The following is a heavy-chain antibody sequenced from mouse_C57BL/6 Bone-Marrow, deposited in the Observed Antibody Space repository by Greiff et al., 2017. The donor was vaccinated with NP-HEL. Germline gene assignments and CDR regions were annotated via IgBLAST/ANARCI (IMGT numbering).Heavy chain of an antibody. CDR3: ASTVVATNAMDY. CDR1: GYTFTSYW. V-gene: IGHV1-61*01. CDR2: IYPSDSET. D-gene: IGHD1-1*01. J-gene: IGHJ4*01. Sequence: QVQLQQPGAELVKPGASVKLSCKASGYTFTSYWMDWVKQRPGQGLEWIGNIYPSDSETPYNQKFKDKATLTVDKSSSTAYMQLSSLTSEDSAVYYCASTVVATNAMDYWGQGTSVTVSS.